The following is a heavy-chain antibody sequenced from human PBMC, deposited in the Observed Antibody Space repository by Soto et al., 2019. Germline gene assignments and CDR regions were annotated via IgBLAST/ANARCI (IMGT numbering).Heavy chain of an antibody. J-gene: IGHJ5*02. Sequence: EVQLLEAGGGLVQPGGSLRLSCAASGFTFSNYAIRWVRQAPGKGLEWVSSITGSGDSTYYADSVKGRFTISRDNSKNTVYLQMNSLRVEDTAVYYCAKDPLMYSSSWYLEWWFDPWGQGTLVTVSS. D-gene: IGHD6-13*01. CDR2: ITGSGDST. CDR3: AKDPLMYSSSWYLEWWFDP. CDR1: GFTFSNYA. V-gene: IGHV3-23*01.